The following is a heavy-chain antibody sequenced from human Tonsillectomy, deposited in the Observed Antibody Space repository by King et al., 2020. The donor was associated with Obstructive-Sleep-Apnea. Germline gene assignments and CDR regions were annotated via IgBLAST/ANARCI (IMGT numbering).Heavy chain of an antibody. J-gene: IGHJ4*02. CDR2: ISWNERDK. Sequence: QLVQSGGGVVQPGTSLRLSCAASGFSFSTRDIQWVRQAPGKGLEWVALISWNERDKYYADSVKGRFTISRDNSKNTLYLEMNGLRAEDTAAYYCAKGEWSSRSIDYWGQGTLVTVSS. CDR1: GFSFSTRD. D-gene: IGHD6-13*01. CDR3: AKGEWSSRSIDY. V-gene: IGHV3-30*18.